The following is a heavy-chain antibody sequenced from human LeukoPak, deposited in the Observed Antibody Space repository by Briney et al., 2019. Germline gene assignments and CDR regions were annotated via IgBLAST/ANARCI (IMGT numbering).Heavy chain of an antibody. CDR3: ARERPPGDSSNWFLEGYFDI. Sequence: SVKVSCKASGGTFSSYAITWVRQAPGQGLEWMGRIIPIFGTANYAQKFQGRVTITMDESTSTAYMELSTLRSDDTAVYYCARERPPGDSSNWFLEGYFDIWGQGTLVTVSS. J-gene: IGHJ4*02. D-gene: IGHD6-13*01. V-gene: IGHV1-69*05. CDR1: GGTFSSYA. CDR2: IIPIFGTA.